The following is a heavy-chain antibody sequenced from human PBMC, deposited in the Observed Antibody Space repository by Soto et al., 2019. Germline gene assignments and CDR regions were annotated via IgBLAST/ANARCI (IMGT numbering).Heavy chain of an antibody. D-gene: IGHD6-13*01. Sequence: QVQLVESGGGVVQPGRSLRLSCAASGFTFSGYAVHWVRQAPGKGLEWVSVISYDGSNKYYLDSVKGRFTISRDNSKNTLYLQMNSLRAEDTAVYYCARETPGGSSWYLDPWGQGTLVTVSS. CDR1: GFTFSGYA. J-gene: IGHJ5*02. CDR2: ISYDGSNK. V-gene: IGHV3-30-3*01. CDR3: ARETPGGSSWYLDP.